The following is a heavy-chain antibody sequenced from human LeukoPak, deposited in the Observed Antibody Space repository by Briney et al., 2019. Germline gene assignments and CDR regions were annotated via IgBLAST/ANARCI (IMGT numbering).Heavy chain of an antibody. CDR3: ARRSLLWFGELLSPPYYGMDV. CDR1: GFTLSDYY. Sequence: GGALTLSCAASGFTLSDYYLSWIRQARGKGLEWVSYISSSGRTIYYPDSVKGRFTISRQNAKNTLYLQMNSLKAEDTVMYYCARRSLLWFGELLSPPYYGMDVWGQGTTVTVSS. V-gene: IGHV3-11*01. J-gene: IGHJ6*02. D-gene: IGHD3-10*01. CDR2: ISSSGRTI.